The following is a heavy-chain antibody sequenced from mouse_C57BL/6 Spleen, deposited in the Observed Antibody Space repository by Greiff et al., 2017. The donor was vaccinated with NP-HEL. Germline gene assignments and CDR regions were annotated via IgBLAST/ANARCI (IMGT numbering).Heavy chain of an antibody. Sequence: VQLKESGGGLVQPGGSMKLSCVASGFTFSNYWMNWVRQSPEKGLEWVAQIRLKSDNYATHYAESVKGRFTISRDDSKSSVYLQMNNLRAEDTGIYYCTGGLRLAYWGQGTLVTVSA. CDR3: TGGLRLAY. CDR1: GFTFSNYW. J-gene: IGHJ3*01. CDR2: IRLKSDNYAT. V-gene: IGHV6-3*01. D-gene: IGHD1-3*01.